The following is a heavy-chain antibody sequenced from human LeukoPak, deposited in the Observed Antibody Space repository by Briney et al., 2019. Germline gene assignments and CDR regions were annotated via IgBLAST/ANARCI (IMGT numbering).Heavy chain of an antibody. CDR3: SKKLFQGWGFYFYF. CDR2: ISYTGCST. CDR1: GFTFSRYA. D-gene: IGHD2-21*01. J-gene: IGHJ4*02. Sequence: GGSLRLSCAASGFTFSRYAMSWVRQAPGKGLEWVSAISYTGCSTYYADSVKGRFTISRENYKNTLYLQMNSLRAEDTAGYYCSKKLFQGWGFYFYFWGQGTLVTVSS. V-gene: IGHV3-23*01.